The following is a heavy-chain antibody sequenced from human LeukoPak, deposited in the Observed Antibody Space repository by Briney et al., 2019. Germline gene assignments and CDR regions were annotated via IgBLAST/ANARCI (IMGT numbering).Heavy chain of an antibody. J-gene: IGHJ3*02. D-gene: IGHD2-21*02. CDR1: GYTFTSYA. CDR2: INTNTGNP. V-gene: IGHV7-4-1*02. CDR3: ARGRKGRTAGAFDI. Sequence: ASVKVSCKASGYTFTSYAMNWVRQAPGQGLEWMGWINTNTGNPTYAQGFTGRFVFSLDTSVSTAYLQISSLKADDTAVYYCARGRKGRTAGAFDIWSQGTMVTVPS.